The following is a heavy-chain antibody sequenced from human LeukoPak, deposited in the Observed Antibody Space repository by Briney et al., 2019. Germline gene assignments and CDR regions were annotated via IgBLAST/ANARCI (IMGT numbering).Heavy chain of an antibody. CDR2: IYHSGST. Sequence: SETLSLTCAVSGGSISSGGYSWSWIRQPPGKGLEWIGYIYHSGSTYYKPSLKSRVTISVDRSKNQFSLKLSSVTAADTAVYYCARGDFWSGSPDYYYYYGMDVWGQGTTVTVSS. J-gene: IGHJ6*02. V-gene: IGHV4-30-2*01. CDR1: GGSISSGGYS. D-gene: IGHD3-3*01. CDR3: ARGDFWSGSPDYYYYYGMDV.